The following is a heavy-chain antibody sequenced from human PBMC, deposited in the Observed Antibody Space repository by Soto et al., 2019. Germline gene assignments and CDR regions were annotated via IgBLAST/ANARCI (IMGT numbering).Heavy chain of an antibody. D-gene: IGHD3-10*01. J-gene: IGHJ6*02. CDR1: GFTFSRYG. Sequence: QVQLVESGGGVVQPGRSLRLSCAASGFTFSRYGMHWVRQAPGRGLEWVAVIWYDGSNIYYADSVKGRFTISRDNSKNTLYLQMNSLRAEDTAVYYCAKDRYYGSGSYDYYYYGMDVWGQGTTVTVSS. CDR3: AKDRYYGSGSYDYYYYGMDV. V-gene: IGHV3-33*06. CDR2: IWYDGSNI.